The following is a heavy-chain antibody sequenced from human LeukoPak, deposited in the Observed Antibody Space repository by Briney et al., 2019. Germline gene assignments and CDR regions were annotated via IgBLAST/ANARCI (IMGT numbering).Heavy chain of an antibody. D-gene: IGHD3-3*01. CDR3: ASGYDFSDGSKRGFDY. J-gene: IGHJ4*02. V-gene: IGHV3-48*01. CDR2: ISSSGATI. Sequence: PGGSQRLSCVASGFTFRTFAMNWVRQAPGKGLEWVSYISSSGATIFYADSVKGRFTISRDNAKNSLFMQMNSLRAEDTAVYYCASGYDFSDGSKRGFDYWGQGTLVTVSS. CDR1: GFTFRTFA.